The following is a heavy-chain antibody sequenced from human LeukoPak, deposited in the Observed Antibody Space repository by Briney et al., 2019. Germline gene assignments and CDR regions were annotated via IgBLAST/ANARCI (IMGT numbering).Heavy chain of an antibody. CDR3: ARATDTVVPAASFDP. Sequence: VASVKVSCKASGYTFTGYYMHWVRQAPGQGLEWMGWINPNSGGTNYAQKFQGRVTMTRDTSISTAYMELSRLRSDNTAVYYCARATDTVVPAASFDPWGQGTLVTVSS. D-gene: IGHD2-2*01. J-gene: IGHJ5*02. CDR1: GYTFTGYY. V-gene: IGHV1-2*02. CDR2: INPNSGGT.